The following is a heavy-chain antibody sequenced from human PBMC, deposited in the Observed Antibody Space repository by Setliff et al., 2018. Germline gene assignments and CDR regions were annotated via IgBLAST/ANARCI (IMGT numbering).Heavy chain of an antibody. Sequence: SGPTLVNPTQTLTLTCTFSGFSLSTSGICVSWIRQPPGKALEWLARIDWDDEKFYSTSLETRLTISKDTSKDQVVLTMTNMAPVDTATYYCARTPVYGAYDCWGQGTLVTVSS. CDR2: IDWDDEK. D-gene: IGHD4-17*01. CDR1: GFSLSTSGIC. CDR3: ARTPVYGAYDC. V-gene: IGHV2-70*17. J-gene: IGHJ4*02.